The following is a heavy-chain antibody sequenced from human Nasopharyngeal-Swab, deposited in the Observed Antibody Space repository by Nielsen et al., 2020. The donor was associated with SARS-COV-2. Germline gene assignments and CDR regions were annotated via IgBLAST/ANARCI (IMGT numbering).Heavy chain of an antibody. D-gene: IGHD6-13*01. CDR2: FDPEDGET. V-gene: IGHV1-24*01. J-gene: IGHJ4*02. Sequence: ASVKVSCKVSGYTLTELSMHWVRQAPGKGLEWMEGFDPEDGETIYAQKFQGRVTMTEDTSTDTAYMELSSLRSEDTAVYYCAFRWWRSSWYGDYWGQGTLVTVSS. CDR1: GYTLTELS. CDR3: AFRWWRSSWYGDY.